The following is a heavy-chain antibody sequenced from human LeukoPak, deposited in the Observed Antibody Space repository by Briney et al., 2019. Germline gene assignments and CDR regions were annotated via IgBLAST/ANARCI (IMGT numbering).Heavy chain of an antibody. D-gene: IGHD3-10*01. CDR1: GGSISSGSYY. J-gene: IGHJ3*02. CDR2: IYTSGST. Sequence: SETRSLTCTVSGGSISSGSYYWSWIRQPAGKGLEWIGRIYTSGSTNYNPSLKSRVTISVDKSKNQFSLKLSSVTAADTAVYYCARDQPYYGLTRRTNAFDIWGQGTMVTVSS. V-gene: IGHV4-61*02. CDR3: ARDQPYYGLTRRTNAFDI.